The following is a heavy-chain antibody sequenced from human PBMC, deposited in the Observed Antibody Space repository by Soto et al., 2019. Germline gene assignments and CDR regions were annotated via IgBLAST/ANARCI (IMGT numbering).Heavy chain of an antibody. CDR2: IIPIFGTA. J-gene: IGHJ5*02. Sequence: QVQLVQSGAEVKKPGSSVKVSCKASGGTVSSYAISWVRQAPGQRLEWMGGIIPIFGTANYAQKCQCRVTITADESTITAYMELSSLRSEDTAVYYCARVDCGVVNYNWFDPWGQGTLVTVSS. CDR3: ARVDCGVVNYNWFDP. V-gene: IGHV1-69*01. CDR1: GGTVSSYA. D-gene: IGHD3-3*01.